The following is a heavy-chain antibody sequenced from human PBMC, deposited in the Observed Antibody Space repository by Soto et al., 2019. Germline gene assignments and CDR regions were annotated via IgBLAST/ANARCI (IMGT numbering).Heavy chain of an antibody. CDR3: VTENVGQCGPTRCLFY. Sequence: EVQLVESGGGLVQPGGSMRLSCVASGLNFNRYWMSWIRQAPGKGPEWVANIKEDGSLKFYVESVKGRFTISRDNAENSLYLQMSSLRVEDTAVYYCVTENVGQCGPTRCLFYWGQGTLVSVSS. CDR1: GLNFNRYW. CDR2: IKEDGSLK. J-gene: IGHJ4*02. V-gene: IGHV3-7*01. D-gene: IGHD1-26*01.